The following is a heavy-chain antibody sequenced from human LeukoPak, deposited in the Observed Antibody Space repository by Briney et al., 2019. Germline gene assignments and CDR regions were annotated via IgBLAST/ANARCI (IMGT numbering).Heavy chain of an antibody. CDR1: GYTFTSYG. V-gene: IGHV1-18*01. CDR2: ISAYNGNT. CDR3: ARGDDYSNLYYYYGMDV. J-gene: IGHJ6*02. D-gene: IGHD4-11*01. Sequence: ASVKVSCKASGYTFTSYGSSWVLQAPGHGRAWMGCISAYNGNTNYAQKLQGRVTTTTDTSTSTAYMELRSLRSDDTAVYYCARGDDYSNLYYYYGMDVWGQGTTVTVSS.